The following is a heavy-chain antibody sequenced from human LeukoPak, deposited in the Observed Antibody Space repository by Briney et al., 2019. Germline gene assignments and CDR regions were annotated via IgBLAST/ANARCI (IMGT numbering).Heavy chain of an antibody. CDR3: VRDQYLDC. CDR2: ISRGGNSI. Sequence: PGGSLRLSCAASGFTFSSYWMSWDRQAPGKGLEWVSSISRGGNSIYYADSVRGRFTISRDNAKNSLYLQMNSLRAEDTAVYYCVRDQYLDCRGQGTLVTVSS. J-gene: IGHJ4*02. CDR1: GFTFSSYW. V-gene: IGHV3-21*04.